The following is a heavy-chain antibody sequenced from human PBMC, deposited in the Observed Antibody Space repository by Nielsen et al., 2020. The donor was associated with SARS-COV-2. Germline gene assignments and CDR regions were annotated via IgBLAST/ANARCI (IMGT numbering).Heavy chain of an antibody. CDR1: GFSFSSHW. V-gene: IGHV3-7*02. Sequence: GGSLRLSCAASGFSFSSHWMSWVRQAPGKGLEWVANIKQDGSEKYYVDSVKGRFTISRDNAKNSLYLQMNSLRAEDTAVYYCATPRGYYDSSGAVFDYWGQGTLVTVSS. CDR2: IKQDGSEK. J-gene: IGHJ4*02. D-gene: IGHD3-22*01. CDR3: ATPRGYYDSSGAVFDY.